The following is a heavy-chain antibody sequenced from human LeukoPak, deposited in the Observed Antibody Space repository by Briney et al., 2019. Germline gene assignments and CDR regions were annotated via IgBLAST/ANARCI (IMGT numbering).Heavy chain of an antibody. CDR1: GGSISSYY. D-gene: IGHD2-2*02. CDR2: IYTSGST. Sequence: PSETLPLTCTVSGGSISSYYWSWIRQPAGKGLEWIGRIYTSGSTNYNPSLKSRVTMSVDTSKNQFSLKLSSVTAADTAVYYCARGYCSSTSCYRAPFDLWGRGTLVTVSS. J-gene: IGHJ2*01. V-gene: IGHV4-4*07. CDR3: ARGYCSSTSCYRAPFDL.